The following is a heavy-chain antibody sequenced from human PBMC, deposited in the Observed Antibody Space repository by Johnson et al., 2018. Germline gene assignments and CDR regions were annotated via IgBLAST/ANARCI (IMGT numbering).Heavy chain of an antibody. CDR2: ISYDGSNK. J-gene: IGHJ3*02. Sequence: QVQLVQSGGGVVQPGRSLRLSCAASGFTFSSYGMHWVRQAPGKGLEWVEVISYDGSNKYYADSVKGRFTISRDNSKNTLYLQMNSLRAEETAVYYWAKDRSGSYYGGGAFDIWGQGTMVTVSS. CDR3: AKDRSGSYYGGGAFDI. D-gene: IGHD1-26*01. CDR1: GFTFSSYG. V-gene: IGHV3-30*18.